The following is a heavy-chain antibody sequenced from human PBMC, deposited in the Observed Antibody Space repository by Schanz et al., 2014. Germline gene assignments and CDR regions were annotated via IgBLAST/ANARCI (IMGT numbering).Heavy chain of an antibody. CDR1: GFTFSNYA. CDR2: ISGGGGTR. Sequence: EVQLLESGGGLVRPGGSLRLSCAASGFTFSNYAMSWVRQAPGKGLEWVSGISGGGGTRNYADSVKGRFTISRDNSKNTLYLQMNSLRAEDTAVYYCARANYRRKINFDYWGRGTLVTVSS. D-gene: IGHD3-10*01. J-gene: IGHJ4*02. CDR3: ARANYRRKINFDY. V-gene: IGHV3-23*01.